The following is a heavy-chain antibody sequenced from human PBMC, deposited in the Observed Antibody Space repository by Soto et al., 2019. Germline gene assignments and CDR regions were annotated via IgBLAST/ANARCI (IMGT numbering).Heavy chain of an antibody. Sequence: SVKVSCKASGYTFIVYYIYWVLQAPGQGLERMGWIVVGSGNTNYAQKFQERVTITRDMSTSTAYMELSSLRSEDTAVYYCAAVRKPAGLRWIQLWSYAFDIWGQGTMVTVS. D-gene: IGHD5-18*01. V-gene: IGHV1-58*02. CDR1: GYTFIVYY. J-gene: IGHJ3*02. CDR2: IVVGSGNT. CDR3: AAVRKPAGLRWIQLWSYAFDI.